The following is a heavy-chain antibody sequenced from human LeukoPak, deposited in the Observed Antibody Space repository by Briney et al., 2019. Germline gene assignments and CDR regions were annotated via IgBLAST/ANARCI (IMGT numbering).Heavy chain of an antibody. V-gene: IGHV1-2*02. CDR2: INPNSGGT. D-gene: IGHD3-10*01. Sequence: ASVKVSCKASGYTFTGYYMHWVRQAPGQGLEWMGWINPNSGGTNYAQKFQGRVTMTRDTSISTAYMEVSRLRSDDTAVYYCARALLPPYGSGSYSIRTIRVYYSMDVWGKGTTVTISS. J-gene: IGHJ6*03. CDR3: ARALLPPYGSGSYSIRTIRVYYSMDV. CDR1: GYTFTGYY.